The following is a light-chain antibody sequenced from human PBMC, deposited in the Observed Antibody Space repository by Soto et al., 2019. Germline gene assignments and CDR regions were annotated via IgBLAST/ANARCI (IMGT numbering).Light chain of an antibody. CDR3: STYPSSSTGGL. CDR1: SSDVGGYDH. CDR2: EVS. Sequence: QSVLTQPASVSGSPGQSITISCAGTSSDVGGYDHVSWYQHHPGEAPKLMIYEVSYRPSGVSSRFSGSKSGNTASLTISGLQGEDEADYYCSTYPSSSTGGLFGGGTKLTVL. V-gene: IGLV2-14*01. J-gene: IGLJ2*01.